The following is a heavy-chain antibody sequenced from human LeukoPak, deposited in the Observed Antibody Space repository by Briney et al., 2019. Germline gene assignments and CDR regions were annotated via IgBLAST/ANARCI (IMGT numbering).Heavy chain of an antibody. V-gene: IGHV3-23*01. Sequence: GGSLRLSCAASGFTFDDYGMGCVRQAPGKGLEWVSGVNGNGGSTSYADSVKGRFTIFRDNSKNTVYLQINSLRVEDTAVYYCAKSLYGGCDYWGQGTVVTVSS. CDR1: GFTFDDYG. CDR2: VNGNGGST. D-gene: IGHD3-16*02. J-gene: IGHJ4*02. CDR3: AKSLYGGCDY.